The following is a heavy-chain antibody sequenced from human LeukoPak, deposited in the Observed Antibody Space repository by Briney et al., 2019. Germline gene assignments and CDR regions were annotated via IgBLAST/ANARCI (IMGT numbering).Heavy chain of an antibody. CDR1: GFTFSSYE. CDR3: ASLGLMITFGGVIVPPRDY. Sequence: PGGSLRLSCAASGFTFSSYEMNWVRQAPGKGLEWVSYISSSGSTIYYADSVKGRFTISRDNSKNTLYLQMNSLRAEDTAVYYCASLGLMITFGGVIVPPRDYWGQGTLVTVSS. CDR2: ISSSGSTI. V-gene: IGHV3-48*03. J-gene: IGHJ4*02. D-gene: IGHD3-16*02.